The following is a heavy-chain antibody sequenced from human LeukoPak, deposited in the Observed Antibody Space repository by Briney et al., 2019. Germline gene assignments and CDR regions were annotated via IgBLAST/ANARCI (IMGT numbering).Heavy chain of an antibody. CDR1: GGSISSYY. Sequence: KPSETLSLTCTVSGGSISSYYWSWIRQPPGKGLEWIGYIYYSASTNYNPSLKSRVTISVDTSKNQFSLKLSSVTAADTAVYYCARSMWELDVFDPWGQGTLVTVSS. D-gene: IGHD1-26*01. CDR2: IYYSAST. CDR3: ARSMWELDVFDP. J-gene: IGHJ5*02. V-gene: IGHV4-59*01.